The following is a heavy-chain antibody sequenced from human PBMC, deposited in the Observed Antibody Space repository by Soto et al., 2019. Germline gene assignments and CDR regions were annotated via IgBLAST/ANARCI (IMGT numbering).Heavy chain of an antibody. CDR2: IYYSGST. J-gene: IGHJ4*02. V-gene: IGHV4-39*01. D-gene: IGHD3-16*01. Sequence: QLQLQESGPGLVKPSETLSLTCTVSGGSISSSSYYWGWIRQPPGKGLEWIGSIYYSGSTYYNPSLTRRVTISVDTSKNQFSLKLSSVTAADTAVYYCARHHRPHPRSHLGVWGQGTLVTVSS. CDR1: GGSISSSSYY. CDR3: ARHHRPHPRSHLGV.